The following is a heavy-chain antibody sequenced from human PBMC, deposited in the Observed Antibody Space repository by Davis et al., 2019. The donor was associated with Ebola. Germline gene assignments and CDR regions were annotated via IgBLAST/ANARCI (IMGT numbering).Heavy chain of an antibody. CDR1: GFTFSSYS. Sequence: PGGSLRLSCAASGFTFSSYSMNWVRQAPGKGLEWVSSISSSSSYIYYADSVKGRFTISRDNAKNSLYLQMNSLRAEDTAVYYCARDKNWGSYPFDIWGQGTMVTVSS. J-gene: IGHJ3*02. D-gene: IGHD7-27*01. CDR3: ARDKNWGSYPFDI. V-gene: IGHV3-21*01. CDR2: ISSSSSYI.